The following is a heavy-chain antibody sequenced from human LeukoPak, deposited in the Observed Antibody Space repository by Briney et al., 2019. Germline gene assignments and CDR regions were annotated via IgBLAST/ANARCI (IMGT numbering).Heavy chain of an antibody. CDR1: GYTFTSYG. D-gene: IGHD3-3*01. J-gene: IGHJ5*02. V-gene: IGHV1-8*02. CDR3: ARGDRRITIFGVVTYNWFDP. CDR2: MNPNSGNT. Sequence: ASVKVSCKTSGYTFTSYGINWVRQATGQGLEWMGWMNPNSGNTGYAQKFQGRVTMTRNTSISTAYMELSSLRSEDTAVYYCARGDRRITIFGVVTYNWFDPWGQGTLVTVSS.